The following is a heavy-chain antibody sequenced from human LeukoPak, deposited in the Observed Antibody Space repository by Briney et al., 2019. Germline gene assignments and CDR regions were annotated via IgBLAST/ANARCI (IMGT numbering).Heavy chain of an antibody. Sequence: GGSLRLSCAASGFTFRSFGMHWVRQAPGKGLEWVAVIWYDGSKTYYADSVKGRFTTSRDNPKNMLYLEMNSPRAEDTAVYYCARDGPDLDLDYWGQGTLVTVSS. CDR1: GFTFRSFG. J-gene: IGHJ4*02. CDR3: ARDGPDLDLDY. V-gene: IGHV3-33*01. D-gene: IGHD3/OR15-3a*01. CDR2: IWYDGSKT.